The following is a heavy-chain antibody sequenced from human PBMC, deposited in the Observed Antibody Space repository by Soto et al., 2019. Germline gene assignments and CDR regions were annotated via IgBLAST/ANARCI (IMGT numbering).Heavy chain of an antibody. J-gene: IGHJ4*02. V-gene: IGHV4-39*01. CDR2: VYYGGTA. CDR3: ARHLGRGLAATYFDD. Sequence: QLQLQESGPGLVKPSETLSLTCTVSGGSISSIDYYWGWIRQPPGKGLEWIGSVYYGGTAYYNPSLKSRITISVNTSKNQFSLRLSSVTAADTALYYCARHLGRGLAATYFDDWGQGTLVTVSS. CDR1: GGSISSIDYY. D-gene: IGHD6-19*01.